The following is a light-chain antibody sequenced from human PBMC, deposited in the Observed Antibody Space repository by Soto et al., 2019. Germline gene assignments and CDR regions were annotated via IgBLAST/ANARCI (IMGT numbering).Light chain of an antibody. CDR3: SSYAGSSNV. CDR1: SSDVGGYNY. Sequence: QSVLTQPPSASGSPGQSVAISCTGTSSDVGGYNYVSWYQQHPGKAPKLMIYEVNKRPSGVPDRFSGSKSGNTASLTVSGLQAEDEADYHWSSYAGSSNVFGTGTKVTVL. V-gene: IGLV2-8*01. J-gene: IGLJ1*01. CDR2: EVN.